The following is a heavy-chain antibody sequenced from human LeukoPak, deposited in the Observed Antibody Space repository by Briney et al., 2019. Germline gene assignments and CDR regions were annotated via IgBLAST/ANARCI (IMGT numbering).Heavy chain of an antibody. CDR2: ISSSSSYI. V-gene: IGHV3-21*01. Sequence: GGSLRLSCAASGLTFSSYSMNWVRQAPGKGLEWVSSISSSSSYIYYADSVKGRFTISRDNAKNSLYLQMNSLRAEDTAVYYCASIELGSSYPPRPYYGMDVWGQGTTVTVSS. CDR1: GLTFSSYS. CDR3: ASIELGSSYPPRPYYGMDV. J-gene: IGHJ6*02. D-gene: IGHD2-8*01.